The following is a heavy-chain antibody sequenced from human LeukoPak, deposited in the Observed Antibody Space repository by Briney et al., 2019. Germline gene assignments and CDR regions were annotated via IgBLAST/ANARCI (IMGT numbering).Heavy chain of an antibody. CDR3: ARGWGYCSSTSCIVFDY. CDR1: GGSFSGYY. Sequence: PSETLSLTCAVYGGSFSGYYWSWIRQPPAKGLEWIGEINHSGSTNYNPSLKSRVTISVDTSKNQFSLKLSSVTAADTAVYYCARGWGYCSSTSCIVFDYWGQGTLVTVSS. J-gene: IGHJ4*02. V-gene: IGHV4-34*01. D-gene: IGHD2-2*01. CDR2: INHSGST.